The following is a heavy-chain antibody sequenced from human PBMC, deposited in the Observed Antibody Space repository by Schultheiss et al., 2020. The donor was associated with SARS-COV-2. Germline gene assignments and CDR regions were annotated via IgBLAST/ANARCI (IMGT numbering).Heavy chain of an antibody. D-gene: IGHD3-22*01. CDR2: IRSRANSYAT. CDR1: GFTFSGSA. J-gene: IGHJ4*02. V-gene: IGHV3-73*01. CDR3: TRRTTDDSSGFFSY. Sequence: GGSLRLSCAASGFTFSGSAMHWVRQASGKGLEWVGRIRSRANSYATAYAASVKGRFTISRDDSKNTAYLQMSSLKTEDTAVYYCTRRTTDDSSGFFSYWGQGTLVTVSS.